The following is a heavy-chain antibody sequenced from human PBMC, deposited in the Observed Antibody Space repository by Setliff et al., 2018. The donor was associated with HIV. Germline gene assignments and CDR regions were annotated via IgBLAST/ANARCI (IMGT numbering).Heavy chain of an antibody. V-gene: IGHV1-46*01. Sequence: VKVSCTASGYTFTSYPMHWVRQAPGQGLEWMGVINTSGGCAGYAEKFRGRVTMTRDTSTSTVYMDLRNLRSEDTAVYYCARNQGDSSGWYAGDYWGHGTLVTVSS. D-gene: IGHD6-19*01. J-gene: IGHJ4*01. CDR2: INTSGGCA. CDR3: ARNQGDSSGWYAGDY. CDR1: GYTFTSYP.